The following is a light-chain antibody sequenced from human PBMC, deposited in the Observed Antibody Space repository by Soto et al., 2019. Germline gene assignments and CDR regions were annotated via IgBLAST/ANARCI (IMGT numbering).Light chain of an antibody. CDR3: QQYGASPFT. J-gene: IGKJ4*01. CDR1: LSVSSDY. Sequence: ENVLTQSPGTLSLSPGERATLSCRASLSVSSDYLAWYQQRPGQAPRLLVHGASLRATGIPDRITGTGSGTDFTLTISGLEPEDSAVYYCQQYGASPFTFGGGTKVEI. V-gene: IGKV3-20*01. CDR2: GAS.